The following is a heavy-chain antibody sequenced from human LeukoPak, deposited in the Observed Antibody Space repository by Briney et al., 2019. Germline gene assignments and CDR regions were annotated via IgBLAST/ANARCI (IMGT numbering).Heavy chain of an antibody. CDR1: GGSISSYY. V-gene: IGHV4-59*01. Sequence: SETLSLTCTVSGGSISSYYWSWIRQPPGKGLEWIGYIYYSGSTNYNPSLKSRVTISVDTSKNQFSLKLSSVTAADTAVYYCARGTPHYSNYNYYYMDVWGKGTTVTVPS. CDR3: ARGTPHYSNYNYYYMDV. CDR2: IYYSGST. J-gene: IGHJ6*03. D-gene: IGHD4-11*01.